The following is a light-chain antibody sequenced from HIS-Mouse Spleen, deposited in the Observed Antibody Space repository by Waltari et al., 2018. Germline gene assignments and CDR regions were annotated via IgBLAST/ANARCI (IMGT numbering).Light chain of an antibody. CDR1: SLRSYS. Sequence: SSELTQDPAVSVALGQTVRITCPGDSLRSYSASWYQQKPGQAPVLVIYGKNNRPSGIPDRFSGSSSGNTASLTITGAQAEDEADYYCNSRDSSGNRGVFGGGTKLTVL. J-gene: IGLJ3*02. CDR3: NSRDSSGNRGV. V-gene: IGLV3-19*01. CDR2: GKN.